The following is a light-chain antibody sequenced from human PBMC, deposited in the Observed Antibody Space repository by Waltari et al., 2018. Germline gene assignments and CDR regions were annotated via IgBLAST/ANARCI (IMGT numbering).Light chain of an antibody. V-gene: IGKV1-5*01. CDR3: QQYNIAWA. Sequence: DIQMTQSPSTLSASVGDTVTITCRASRSISSWLAWHQQKPGKATKVLIYGASTLESWVPSRFSGSGSGTEFTLTISSLQPDDFATYYCQQYNIAWAFGQGTKVEVK. CDR2: GAS. CDR1: RSISSW. J-gene: IGKJ1*01.